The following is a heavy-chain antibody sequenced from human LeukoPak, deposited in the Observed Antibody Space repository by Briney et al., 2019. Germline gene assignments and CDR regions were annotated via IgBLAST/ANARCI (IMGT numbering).Heavy chain of an antibody. CDR1: GGSISNYY. CDR3: ARAGYGDSDFDY. V-gene: IGHV4-59*01. J-gene: IGHJ4*02. Sequence: SETLSLTCTVSGGSISNYYWSWIRQPPGKGLEWIGYIYYSGSTNYNPSLKSRVTISVDTSKNQFSLKLSSVTAADTAVYYCARAGYGDSDFDYWGQETLVTVSS. CDR2: IYYSGST. D-gene: IGHD4-17*01.